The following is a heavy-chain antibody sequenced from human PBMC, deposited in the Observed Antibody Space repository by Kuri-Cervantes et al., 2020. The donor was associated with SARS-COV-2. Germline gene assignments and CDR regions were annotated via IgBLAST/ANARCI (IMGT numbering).Heavy chain of an antibody. CDR2: TTSDSRYI. CDR1: GLTFRSYS. CDR3: ARGRFRDY. D-gene: IGHD2-21*01. J-gene: IGHJ4*02. V-gene: IGHV3-21*01. Sequence: GESLKISCAASGLTFRSYSMNWVRQSPGKGLEWVASTTSDSRYIYYAGSVKGRFTISRDNAKNSLYLQMNSLRAEGTAVYYCARGRFRDYWGQGTLVTVSS.